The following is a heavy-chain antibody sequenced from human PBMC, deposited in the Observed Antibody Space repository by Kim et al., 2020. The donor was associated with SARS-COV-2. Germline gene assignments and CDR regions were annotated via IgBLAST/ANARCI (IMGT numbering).Heavy chain of an antibody. D-gene: IGHD3-10*02. CDR3: ARDRLCAGRFDP. CDR1: GGSISSYY. J-gene: IGHJ5*02. CDR2: IYYSGST. V-gene: IGHV4-59*01. Sequence: SETLSLTCTVSGGSISSYYWSWIRQPPGKGLEWIGYIYYSGSTNYNPSLKSRVTISVDTSKNQFSLKLSSVTAADTAVYYCARDRLCAGRFDPWGQGTLVTVSS.